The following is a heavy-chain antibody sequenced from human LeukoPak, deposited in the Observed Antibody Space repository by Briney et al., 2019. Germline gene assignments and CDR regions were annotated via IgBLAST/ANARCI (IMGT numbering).Heavy chain of an antibody. J-gene: IGHJ6*02. CDR3: ARDPMVRGVIDTYYYYGMDV. D-gene: IGHD3-10*01. Sequence: SVKVSCKASGGTFSSYAISRVRQAPGQGLEWMGRIIPILGIANYAQKFQGRVTITADKSTSTAYMELSSLRSEDTAVYYCARDPMVRGVIDTYYYYGMDVWGQGTTVTVSS. CDR2: IIPILGIA. CDR1: GGTFSSYA. V-gene: IGHV1-69*04.